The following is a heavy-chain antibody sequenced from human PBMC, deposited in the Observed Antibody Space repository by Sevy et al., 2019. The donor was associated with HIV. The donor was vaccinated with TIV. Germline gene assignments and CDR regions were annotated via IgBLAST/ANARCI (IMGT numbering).Heavy chain of an antibody. Sequence: GGSLRLSCEASGFTFNTYAMNWVRQAPGKGLEWVSGISNGGERTEYTDSVKGRVTISRDNFKNTLFLQLNSLRADDTAVYYCAKSLYDSTGYYPVLDYWGQGTPVTVSS. J-gene: IGHJ4*02. CDR1: GFTFNTYA. CDR3: AKSLYDSTGYYPVLDY. CDR2: ISNGGERT. D-gene: IGHD3-22*01. V-gene: IGHV3-23*01.